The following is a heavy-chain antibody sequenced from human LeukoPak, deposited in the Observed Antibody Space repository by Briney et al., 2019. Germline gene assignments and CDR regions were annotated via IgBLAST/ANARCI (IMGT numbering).Heavy chain of an antibody. V-gene: IGHV3-7*01. D-gene: IGHD3-22*01. CDR1: GFTFSSYW. Sequence: GGSLRLSCAASGFTFSSYWMSWVRQAPGKGLEWVANIKQDGSEKYYVDSVKGRFTISRDNAKNSLYLQMNSLRAEDTAVYYCAREPTYYYDSSGSEDAFDIWGQGTMVTVSS. CDR3: AREPTYYYDSSGSEDAFDI. CDR2: IKQDGSEK. J-gene: IGHJ3*02.